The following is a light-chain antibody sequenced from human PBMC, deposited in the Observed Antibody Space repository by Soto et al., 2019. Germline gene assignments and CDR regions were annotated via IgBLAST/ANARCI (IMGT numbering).Light chain of an antibody. CDR2: DGI. CDR1: NIGSKS. CDR3: QVWDRSSDHVV. J-gene: IGLJ3*02. Sequence: SYELTQPPSVSVAPGQTARITCEGNNIGSKSVHWYQQKPGQAPVLVVYDGIDRPSGILERFSGSDSGNTATLTISRVEAGDEANYYCQVWDRSSDHVVFGGGTKLTVL. V-gene: IGLV3-21*02.